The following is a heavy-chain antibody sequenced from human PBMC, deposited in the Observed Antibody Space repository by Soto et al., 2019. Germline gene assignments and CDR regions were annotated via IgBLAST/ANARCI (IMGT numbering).Heavy chain of an antibody. CDR2: IIPIFGTA. V-gene: IGHV1-69*13. D-gene: IGHD2-2*01. CDR1: GGTFSSYA. J-gene: IGHJ4*02. Sequence: GASVKVSCKASGGTFSSYAISWVRQAPGQGLEWMGGIIPIFGTANYAQKFQGRVTITADESTSTAYMELSSLRSEDTAVYYCASRGYCSSTSCYDVVYWGQGTLVTVSS. CDR3: ASRGYCSSTSCYDVVY.